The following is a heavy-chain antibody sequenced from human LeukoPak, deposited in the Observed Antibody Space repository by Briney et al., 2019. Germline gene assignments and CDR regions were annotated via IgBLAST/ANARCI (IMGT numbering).Heavy chain of an antibody. CDR1: GFTFSSYS. CDR3: ARGGIVLVVPWIY. J-gene: IGHJ4*02. CDR2: ISSSSSYI. V-gene: IGHV3-21*01. D-gene: IGHD2-8*01. Sequence: GGSLRPSCAASGFTFSSYSMNWVRQAPGKGLECGSSISSSSSYIYYADPAKGRFTISRDNANNSLYLQMNSLRAEDTAVYYCARGGIVLVVPWIYWGQGALVTVSS.